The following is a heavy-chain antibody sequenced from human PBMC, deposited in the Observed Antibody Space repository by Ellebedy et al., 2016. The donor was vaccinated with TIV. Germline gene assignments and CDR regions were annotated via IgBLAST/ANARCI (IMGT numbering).Heavy chain of an antibody. CDR1: GFTVSSNY. J-gene: IGHJ2*01. CDR2: IYSGGDT. V-gene: IGHV3-53*01. CDR3: ASKGFGYSSTWYRGWYFDL. Sequence: GESLKISCAASGFTVSSNYMSWVRQAPGKGLEWVSVIYSGGDTYYADSVKGRFTISRDNSNNTLYLQMNSLRAEDTAVYYCASKGFGYSSTWYRGWYFDLWGRGTLVTVSS. D-gene: IGHD6-13*01.